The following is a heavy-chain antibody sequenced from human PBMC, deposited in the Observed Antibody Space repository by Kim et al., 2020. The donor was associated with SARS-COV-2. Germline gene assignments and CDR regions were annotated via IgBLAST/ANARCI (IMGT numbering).Heavy chain of an antibody. J-gene: IGHJ4*02. CDR1: GGTFSSYA. V-gene: IGHV1-69*13. D-gene: IGHD5-18*01. CDR2: IIPIFGTA. CDR3: ARDPGYSYGDGLFDY. Sequence: SVKVSCKASGGTFSSYAISWVRQAPGQGLEWMGGIIPIFGTANYAQKFQGRVTITADESTSTAYMELSSLRSEDTAVYYCARDPGYSYGDGLFDYWGQGTLVTVSS.